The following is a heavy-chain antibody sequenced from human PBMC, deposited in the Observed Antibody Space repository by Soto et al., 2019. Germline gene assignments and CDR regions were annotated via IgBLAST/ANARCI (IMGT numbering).Heavy chain of an antibody. CDR2: ISGSCGST. J-gene: IGHJ4*02. V-gene: IGHV3-23*01. Sequence: PGGSLRLSCAASGFTFSSYAMSWVRQAPGKGLEWVSAISGSCGSTYYADSVKGRFTISRDNSKNTLYLQMNSLRAEDTAVYYCANGEWLRRAIDYWGQGTLVTV. D-gene: IGHD5-12*01. CDR1: GFTFSSYA. CDR3: ANGEWLRRAIDY.